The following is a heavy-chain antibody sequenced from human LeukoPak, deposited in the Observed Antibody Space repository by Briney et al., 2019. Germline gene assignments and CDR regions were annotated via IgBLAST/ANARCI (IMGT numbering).Heavy chain of an antibody. J-gene: IGHJ6*02. CDR1: GFTFSSDW. V-gene: IGHV3-7*03. CDR2: IKRDGSGE. Sequence: GGSLRLSCAASGFTFSSDWMSWVRQAPGEGLEWVANIKRDGSGEYYVDAVKGRFTITKDNAKNSLYLQMNSLRAEDTAVYYCTRVRKTNPDDDFWSGYYYYYGMDVWGQGTTVTVSS. D-gene: IGHD3-3*01. CDR3: TRVRKTNPDDDFWSGYYYYYGMDV.